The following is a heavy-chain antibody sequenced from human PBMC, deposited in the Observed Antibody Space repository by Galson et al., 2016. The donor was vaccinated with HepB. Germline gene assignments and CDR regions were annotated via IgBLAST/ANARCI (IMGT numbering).Heavy chain of an antibody. CDR3: ARTGY. V-gene: IGHV4-39*07. CDR1: GGSISSTSDY. D-gene: IGHD1-14*01. Sequence: SETLSLTCTVSGGSISSTSDYWGWIRQPPGKGLEWIGEIFHSGRTNYSPSLKSRVTISVDKSKDQFSLRLTSVTAADTAVYYCARTGYWGQGTLVTVSS. CDR2: IFHSGRT. J-gene: IGHJ4*02.